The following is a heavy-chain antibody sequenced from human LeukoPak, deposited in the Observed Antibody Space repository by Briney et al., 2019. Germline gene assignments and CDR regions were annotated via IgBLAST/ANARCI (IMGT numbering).Heavy chain of an antibody. J-gene: IGHJ3*02. CDR1: GGSIRSRDYY. CDR2: IYYLGRT. Sequence: PSETLSLTCTVSGGSIRSRDYYWGWIRQPPVKGLEWIGNIYYLGRTYYNPSLKSRVTLSVDTSKNQFSLKLSSVTAADTAVYYCARRERGEPFDIWGQGTLGTVSS. D-gene: IGHD3-16*01. V-gene: IGHV4-39*01. CDR3: ARRERGEPFDI.